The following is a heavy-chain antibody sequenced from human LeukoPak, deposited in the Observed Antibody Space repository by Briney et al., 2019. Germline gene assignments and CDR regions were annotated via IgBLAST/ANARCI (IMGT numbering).Heavy chain of an antibody. V-gene: IGHV1-2*02. D-gene: IGHD3-22*01. CDR1: GYTFTGYY. CDR3: ARERLYYYDSSAPFDY. CDR2: INPNSGGT. J-gene: IGHJ4*02. Sequence: ASVKVSCKASGYTFTGYYMHWVRQAPGQGLEWMGWINPNSGGTNYAQKFQGRVTMTRDTSISTAYMELSRLRSDDTAVYYCARERLYYYDSSAPFDYWGQGTLDTVSS.